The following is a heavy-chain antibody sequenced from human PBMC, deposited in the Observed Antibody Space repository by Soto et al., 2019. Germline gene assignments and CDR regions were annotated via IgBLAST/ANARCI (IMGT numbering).Heavy chain of an antibody. J-gene: IGHJ6*02. CDR1: GFTFSSYD. D-gene: IGHD1-26*01. V-gene: IGHV3-13*01. CDR2: IGTAGDT. CDR3: ARREILRETDYGTDV. Sequence: EVQLVESGGGLVQPGGSLRLSCADSGFTFSSYDMHWVRQATGKGLEWVSAIGTAGDTYYPGSVKGQFTIYKKNAKNSLYLKMNSLRAGDTAVYYCARREILRETDYGTDVWVQGTTVTVSS.